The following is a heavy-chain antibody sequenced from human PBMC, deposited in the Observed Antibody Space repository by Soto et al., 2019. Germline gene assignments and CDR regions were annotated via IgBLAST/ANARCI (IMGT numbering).Heavy chain of an antibody. D-gene: IGHD4-17*01. J-gene: IGHJ6*02. V-gene: IGHV4-30-4*02. CDR2: IYYSGNT. CDR3: ARVNYGDYYYGMDV. CDR1: GGSISSGDYY. Sequence: SETLSLTCTVSGGSISSGDYYWSWIRQPPGKGLEWIGYIYYSGNTYYNPSLKSRLTISVDTSKNQFSLKLRSVTAADTALYYCARVNYGDYYYGMDVWGQGTTVTVSS.